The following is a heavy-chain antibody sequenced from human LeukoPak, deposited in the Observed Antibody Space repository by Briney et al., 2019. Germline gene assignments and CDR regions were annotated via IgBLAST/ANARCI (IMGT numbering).Heavy chain of an antibody. D-gene: IGHD6-25*01. V-gene: IGHV4-34*01. CDR1: GFTFSNYW. J-gene: IGHJ2*01. CDR3: ARDFSSPATPWYFDF. Sequence: GSLRLSCAASGFTFSNYWMSWIRQTPGKGLEWIGEVNDSGGTNINPSLKSRVTISVDTSKNQFSLKLSSVTAADTAVYYCARDFSSPATPWYFDFWGRGTLVTVSS. CDR2: VNDSGGT.